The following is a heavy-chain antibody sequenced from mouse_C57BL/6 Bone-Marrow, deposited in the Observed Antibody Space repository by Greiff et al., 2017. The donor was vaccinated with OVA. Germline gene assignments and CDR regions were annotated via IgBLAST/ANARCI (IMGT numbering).Heavy chain of an antibody. CDR1: GYSFTGYY. CDR3: ARNYYAYYFDY. CDR2: INPSTGGT. V-gene: IGHV1-43*01. Sequence: EVKLMESGPELVKPGASVKISCKASGYSFTGYYMHWVKQSSEKSLEWIGEINPSTGGTSYNQKFKGKATLTVDKSSSTAYMQLKSLTSEDSAVYYCARNYYAYYFDYWGQGTTLTVSS. J-gene: IGHJ2*01. D-gene: IGHD1-1*01.